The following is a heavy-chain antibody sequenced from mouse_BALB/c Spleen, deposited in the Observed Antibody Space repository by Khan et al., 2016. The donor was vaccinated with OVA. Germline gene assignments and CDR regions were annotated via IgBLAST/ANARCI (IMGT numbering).Heavy chain of an antibody. J-gene: IGHJ4*01. Sequence: DLVKPGASVKLSCKAAGYTFTSYWINWIKQRPGRGLEWIGRIAPGSGSDYYNDMFKGKATLTIDTSSSTAYIQVRSLSSEDSAVYFCARSNYYGSGLYAMDYWGQGTSVTVSS. V-gene: IGHV1S41*01. D-gene: IGHD1-1*01. CDR3: ARSNYYGSGLYAMDY. CDR1: GYTFTSYW. CDR2: IAPGSGSD.